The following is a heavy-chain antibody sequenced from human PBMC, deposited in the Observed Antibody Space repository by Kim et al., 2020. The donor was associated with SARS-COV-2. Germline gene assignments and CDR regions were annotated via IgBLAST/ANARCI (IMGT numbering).Heavy chain of an antibody. D-gene: IGHD3-16*01. V-gene: IGHV3-64*02. CDR2: T. J-gene: IGHJ4*02. Sequence: TYYEDSVKGRFTISIDSSKYTLYLQMGSLRAEDMAVYYCARVGAMGAFDYWGQGALVTVSS. CDR3: ARVGAMGAFDY.